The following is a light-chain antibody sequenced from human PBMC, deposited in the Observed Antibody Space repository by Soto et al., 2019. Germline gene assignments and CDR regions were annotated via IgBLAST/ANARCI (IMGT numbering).Light chain of an antibody. V-gene: IGLV1-51*02. CDR1: SSNIGNNY. Sequence: QSVLTQPPSVSAAPGQKVTISCSGSSSNIGNNYVSWYQQLPGTAPKLLIYENNKRPSRIHDRFSGSKSGTSATLGITGPQAGDEADYYCGTWDSSLSAWVFGGGTQLTVL. CDR2: ENN. CDR3: GTWDSSLSAWV. J-gene: IGLJ3*02.